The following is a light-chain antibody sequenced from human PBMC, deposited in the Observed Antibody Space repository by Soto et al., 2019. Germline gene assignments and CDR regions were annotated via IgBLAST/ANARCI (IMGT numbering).Light chain of an antibody. J-gene: IGLJ1*01. CDR2: DVN. V-gene: IGLV2-11*01. Sequence: QSALTQPRSVSGSPGQSVTISCTGTSGDVGAYNYISWYQQHPGKAPKFLIYDVNKRPSGVPDRFFGSKSGNTASLTISGLQPEDEADYYCCSYADTSTDLFGPGTKLTVL. CDR3: CSYADTSTDL. CDR1: SGDVGAYNY.